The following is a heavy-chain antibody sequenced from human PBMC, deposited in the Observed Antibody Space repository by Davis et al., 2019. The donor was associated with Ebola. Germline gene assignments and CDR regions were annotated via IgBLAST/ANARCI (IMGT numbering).Heavy chain of an antibody. D-gene: IGHD1-7*01. CDR1: GYTFTGYY. CDR3: ARARLELRPAWFDP. V-gene: IGHV1-2*02. J-gene: IGHJ5*02. Sequence: ASVKVSCKASGYTFTGYYMHWVRQAPGQGLEWMGWINPNSGGTNYAQKFQGRVTMTRDTSISTAYMELSRLRSDDTAVYYCARARLELRPAWFDPWGQGTLVTVSS. CDR2: INPNSGGT.